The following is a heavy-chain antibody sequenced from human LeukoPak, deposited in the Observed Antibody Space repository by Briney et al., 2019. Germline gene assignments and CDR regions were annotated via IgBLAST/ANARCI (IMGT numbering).Heavy chain of an antibody. CDR1: GFTFRDYG. D-gene: IGHD2/OR15-2a*01. V-gene: IGHV3-30*02. CDR3: ARDLSEYYYYGMDV. J-gene: IGHJ6*02. Sequence: GGSLRLSCAASGFTFRDYGMHWIRQAPGKGLEWVAFIRNDGSNEYYPDSVKGRFTISRDNSRNSLYLQMNSLRAEDTAVYYCARDLSEYYYYGMDVWGQGTTVTVSS. CDR2: IRNDGSNE.